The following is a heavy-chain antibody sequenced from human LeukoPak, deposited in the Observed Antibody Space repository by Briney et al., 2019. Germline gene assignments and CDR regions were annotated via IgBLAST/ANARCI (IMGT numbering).Heavy chain of an antibody. CDR1: GGSISGTTCY. D-gene: IGHD1-26*01. J-gene: IGHJ4*02. CDR2: IYYSGST. CDR3: ARPGGSYSLFDPWDY. V-gene: IGHV4-39*01. Sequence: SETLSLTCTVSGGSISGTTCYWGWIRQPPGKGLEWIGSIYYSGSTYYNPSVKGRVTISVDTSKNQFSLKLRSVTAADTAVYYCARPGGSYSLFDPWDYWGQGILVTVSS.